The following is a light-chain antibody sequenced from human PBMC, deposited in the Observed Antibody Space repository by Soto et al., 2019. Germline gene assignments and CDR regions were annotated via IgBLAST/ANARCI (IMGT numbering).Light chain of an antibody. CDR1: QDISSW. Sequence: DIQMTQSPSSVSASVGDRVTISCRASQDISSWLAWYQQTPGKAPNLLIYAASSLQSGVPSRFSGSGSGTDFALTISSLQPEDFATYYCQQANSFPRLTFGGGTKVEIK. CDR2: AAS. J-gene: IGKJ4*01. CDR3: QQANSFPRLT. V-gene: IGKV1D-12*01.